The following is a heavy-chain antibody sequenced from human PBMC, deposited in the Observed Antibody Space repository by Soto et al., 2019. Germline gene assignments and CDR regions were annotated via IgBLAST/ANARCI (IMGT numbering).Heavy chain of an antibody. Sequence: PGGSLRLSCEASTFAFTFRHYGMHWVRLVPGKGLEWLAVISHDGDDQYYADSVKGRFTVSRDNVRNILYLQMNSLRSEDTALYYCSKESVQKATFDYWGQGTLVTVSS. V-gene: IGHV3-30*18. CDR2: ISHDGDDQ. D-gene: IGHD1-1*01. CDR1: TFAFTFRHYG. CDR3: SKESVQKATFDY. J-gene: IGHJ4*02.